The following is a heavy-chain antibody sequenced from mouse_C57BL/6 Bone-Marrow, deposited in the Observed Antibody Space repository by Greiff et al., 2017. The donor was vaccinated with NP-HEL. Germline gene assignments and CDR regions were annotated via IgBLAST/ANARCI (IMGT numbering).Heavy chain of an antibody. D-gene: IGHD1-2*01. Sequence: EVKLVESGGGLVQPGGSLKLSCAASGFTFSDYYMYWVRQTPEKRLEWVAYISNGGGSTYYPDTVKGRFTISRDNAKNTLYLQMSRLKSEDTAMYYCASDYGPYAMDYWGQGTSVTVSS. V-gene: IGHV5-12*01. CDR1: GFTFSDYY. CDR3: ASDYGPYAMDY. CDR2: ISNGGGST. J-gene: IGHJ4*01.